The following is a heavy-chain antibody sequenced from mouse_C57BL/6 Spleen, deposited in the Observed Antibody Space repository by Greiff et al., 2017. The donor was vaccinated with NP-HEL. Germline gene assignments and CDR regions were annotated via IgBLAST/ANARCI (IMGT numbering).Heavy chain of an antibody. D-gene: IGHD2-3*01. CDR3: AREGDDGSY. Sequence: ESGPELVKPGASVKISCKASGYAFSSSWMNWVKQRPGKGLEWIGRIYPGDGDTNYNGKFKGKATLTADKSSSTAYMQLSSLTSEDSAVYFCAREGDDGSYWGQGTTLTVSS. CDR1: GYAFSSSW. V-gene: IGHV1-82*01. CDR2: IYPGDGDT. J-gene: IGHJ2*01.